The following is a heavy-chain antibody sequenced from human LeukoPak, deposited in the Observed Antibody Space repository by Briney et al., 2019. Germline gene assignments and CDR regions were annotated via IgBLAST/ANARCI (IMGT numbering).Heavy chain of an antibody. CDR2: INPNSGGT. V-gene: IGHV1-2*02. CDR1: GGTFSNYVNN. D-gene: IGHD5-24*01. CDR3: ARIGYNHYFDY. J-gene: IGHJ4*02. Sequence: GSSVKVSCKASGGTFSNYVNNYAVGWVRQAPGQGLEWMGWINPNSGGTNSAQTFQGRVTMTRDTSITTAYLDLSRLRSDDTAVYYCARIGYNHYFDYWGQGTLVTVSS.